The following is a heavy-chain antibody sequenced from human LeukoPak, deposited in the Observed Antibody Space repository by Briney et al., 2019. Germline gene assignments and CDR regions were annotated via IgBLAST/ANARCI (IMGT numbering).Heavy chain of an antibody. D-gene: IGHD2-2*01. V-gene: IGHV1-46*01. CDR1: GYTITNNY. CDR2: INPSGTGT. CDR3: ARVVNPTYCSSPRCYWKGWFDP. Sequence: ASVKVSCKASGYTITNNYMHWVRQAPGQGLEWMGVINPSGTGTSYAQKFQGRVTMTRNTSISTAYMELSSLRSEDTAVYYCARVVNPTYCSSPRCYWKGWFDPWGQGTLVTVSS. J-gene: IGHJ5*02.